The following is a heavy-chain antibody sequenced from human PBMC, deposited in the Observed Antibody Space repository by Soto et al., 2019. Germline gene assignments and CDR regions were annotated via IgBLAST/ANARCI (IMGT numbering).Heavy chain of an antibody. CDR2: IYYSEST. CDR3: AGDCRPSYYYNYRGV. J-gene: IGHJ6*03. Sequence: SATLSLTDNVSGGYISSYYWSWIRQTHGKGLKWIGYIYYSESTSYNPSLKSRVTISVDTSKNQFSLKLSSVTAADNAVYYCAGDCRPSYYYNYRGVWGRGTTVAFSS. D-gene: IGHD6-6*01. V-gene: IGHV4-59*01. CDR1: GGYISSYY.